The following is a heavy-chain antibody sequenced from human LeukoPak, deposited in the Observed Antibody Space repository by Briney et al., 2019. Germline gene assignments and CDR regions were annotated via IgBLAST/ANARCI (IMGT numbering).Heavy chain of an antibody. CDR3: TRTLKGGYFDY. Sequence: GGSLRHSCAASGFTFNSAWMNWVRQAPGMGLEWVGRIKTNTDGGTTDYAAPMKGRFAISRDDSENTLYLQMNSLKTEDTAVYYCTRTLKGGYFDYWGQGTLVTVSS. CDR2: IKTNTDGGTT. D-gene: IGHD2-8*01. J-gene: IGHJ4*02. V-gene: IGHV3-15*07. CDR1: GFTFNSAW.